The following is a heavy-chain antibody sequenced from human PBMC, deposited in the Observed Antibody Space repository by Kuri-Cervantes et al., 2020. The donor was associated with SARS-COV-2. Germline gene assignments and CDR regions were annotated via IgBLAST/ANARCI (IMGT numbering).Heavy chain of an antibody. Sequence: SETLSLTCAVYGGSFSDYYWSWVRQPPGKGLEWIGEINHSGNTNYDPSLKSRVTISIDTSKNQFSLKLSSVTAADTAVYYCARQGGYSYGSYYGMDVWGQGTTVTVSS. V-gene: IGHV4-34*01. CDR1: GGSFSDYY. CDR2: INHSGNT. J-gene: IGHJ6*02. CDR3: ARQGGYSYGSYYGMDV. D-gene: IGHD5-18*01.